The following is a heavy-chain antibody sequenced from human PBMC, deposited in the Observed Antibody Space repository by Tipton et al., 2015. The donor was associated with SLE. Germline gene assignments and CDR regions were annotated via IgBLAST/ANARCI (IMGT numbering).Heavy chain of an antibody. Sequence: QSGPEVKKPGASVKVSCKASGYTFASYGISWVRQAPGQGLEWMGWISGYNGNTNYAQKIQGRVTMTTDTSTSTAYMELRSLRSDDTAVYYCARAPYYDFWSGYHGAFDIWDQGTMVTVSS. V-gene: IGHV1-18*01. CDR3: ARAPYYDFWSGYHGAFDI. CDR1: GYTFASYG. D-gene: IGHD3-3*01. J-gene: IGHJ3*02. CDR2: ISGYNGNT.